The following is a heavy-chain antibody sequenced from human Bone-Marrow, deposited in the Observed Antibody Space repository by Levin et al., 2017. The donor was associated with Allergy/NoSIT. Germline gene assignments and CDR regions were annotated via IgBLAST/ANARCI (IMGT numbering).Heavy chain of an antibody. CDR3: ARDMSQGWFDP. D-gene: IGHD3-10*02. Sequence: RAGGSLRLSCTVSGGSLSSGSYYWSWIRQPPGKGLEWIGFVYSGGSTDYNPSLKSRVTMSVDTSKNQVSLKLSSVTAADTAVYYCARDMSQGWFDPWGQGTLVTVSS. CDR2: VYSGGST. CDR1: GGSLSSGSYY. V-gene: IGHV4-61*01. J-gene: IGHJ5*02.